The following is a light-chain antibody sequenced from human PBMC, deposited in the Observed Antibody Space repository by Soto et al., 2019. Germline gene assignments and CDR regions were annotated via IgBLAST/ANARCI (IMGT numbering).Light chain of an antibody. Sequence: EIVLTQSPDTLSLSPGERAIFSCRTSQSIGSTLAWYQHKPGQAPRLLIYDASKRATGIPARFSGSGSGTDFTLTISSLEPEDVADYFCQHRSKWPVTFGHGTKVDIK. J-gene: IGKJ3*01. CDR1: QSIGST. V-gene: IGKV3-11*01. CDR2: DAS. CDR3: QHRSKWPVT.